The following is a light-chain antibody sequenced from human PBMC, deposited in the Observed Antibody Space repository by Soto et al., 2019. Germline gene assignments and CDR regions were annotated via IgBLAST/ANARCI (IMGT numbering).Light chain of an antibody. CDR3: QKSSSFIT. CDR1: QGISNF. J-gene: IGKJ5*01. V-gene: IGKV1-27*01. Sequence: DIQMTQSPSSLSASVGDRVTITCRASQGISNFLAWYQQKPGKVPKLLISAASTLQSGVPSRFSGSGSGTDFTVTITSLQPSDVATYYCQKSSSFITFGLQTRLEI. CDR2: AAS.